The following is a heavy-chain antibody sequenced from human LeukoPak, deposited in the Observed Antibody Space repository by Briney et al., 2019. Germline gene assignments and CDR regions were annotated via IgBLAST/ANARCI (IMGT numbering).Heavy chain of an antibody. J-gene: IGHJ4*02. CDR1: GGSISSSSYY. Sequence: PSETLSLTCTVSGGSISSSSYYWGWIPQAPGKGLVSASYISSSGSTIYYADSVKGRFTIYSDNDKNSLYLQMNSLRAEDTAVYYCARDPTTDRSSKSGYFDYWGQGTLVTVSS. V-gene: IGHV3-11*04. D-gene: IGHD1-26*01. CDR3: ARDPTTDRSSKSGYFDY. CDR2: ISSSGSTI.